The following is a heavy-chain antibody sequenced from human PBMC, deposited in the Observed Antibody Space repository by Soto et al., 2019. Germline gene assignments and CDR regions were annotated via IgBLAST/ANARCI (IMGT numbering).Heavy chain of an antibody. J-gene: IGHJ6*02. CDR1: GYTFTSYD. CDR2: MNPNSGNT. Sequence: ASVKVSCKASGYTFTSYDINWVRQATGQGLEWMGWMNPNSGNTGYAQKFQGRVTMTRNTSISTAYMELSSLRSEDTAVYYCILGYCSSNSCYSDYYYYGMDVWGQGTRVTVSS. V-gene: IGHV1-8*01. D-gene: IGHD2-2*02. CDR3: ILGYCSSNSCYSDYYYYGMDV.